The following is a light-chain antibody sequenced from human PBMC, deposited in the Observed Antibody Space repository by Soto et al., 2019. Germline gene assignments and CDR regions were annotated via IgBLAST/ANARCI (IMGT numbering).Light chain of an antibody. CDR3: QHLNDYRYT. CDR2: AAS. Sequence: DIQLTQSPSFLSSSVGDRVTITCRASQTISSSLAWYQHNPGKAPKLLIYAASTLQTGVPSRFSGSGSGTAVTLTISSLQPEDFATYYCQHLNDYRYTFGQGTKVEIK. J-gene: IGKJ2*01. CDR1: QTISSS. V-gene: IGKV1-9*01.